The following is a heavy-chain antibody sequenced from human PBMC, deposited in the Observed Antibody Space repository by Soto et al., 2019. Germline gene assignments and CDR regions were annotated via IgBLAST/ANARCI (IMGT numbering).Heavy chain of an antibody. Sequence: PSVKVSCTASGYTFSSYGISWVRQAPGQGLEWLGWISPYSDATEYAQRLQGRVTLTTDRSTRTAYMNLRSLTPDDTAVYFCARGGYYDSSGARNYHYYGMNVWGQGTTVTVSS. J-gene: IGHJ6*02. D-gene: IGHD3-22*01. V-gene: IGHV1-18*01. CDR2: ISPYSDAT. CDR3: ARGGYYDSSGARNYHYYGMNV. CDR1: GYTFSSYG.